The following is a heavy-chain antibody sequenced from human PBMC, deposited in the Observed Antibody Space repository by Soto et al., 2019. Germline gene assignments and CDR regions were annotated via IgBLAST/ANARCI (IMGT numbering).Heavy chain of an antibody. J-gene: IGHJ4*02. V-gene: IGHV4-39*01. CDR3: ARVPGAY. Sequence: SETLSLTCTVSGGSISSSSYYWGWIRQPPGKGLEWIGGIYYSGSTYYNPSLKSRVTISVDTSKNQFSLKLSSVTAADTAVYYCARVPGAYWGQGTLVTVSS. CDR1: GGSISSSSYY. CDR2: IYYSGST.